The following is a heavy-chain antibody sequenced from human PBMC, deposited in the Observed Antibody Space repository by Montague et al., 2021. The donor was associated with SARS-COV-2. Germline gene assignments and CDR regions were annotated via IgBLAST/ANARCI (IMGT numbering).Heavy chain of an antibody. CDR1: GFTFSSYA. J-gene: IGHJ6*02. CDR3: AKDSHIAAAVFYYYCMDV. D-gene: IGHD6-13*01. Sequence: SLRLSCAASGFTFSSYAMSWVRQAPGKGLEWVSAISGSGGSTYYADSVKGRFTISRDNSKNTLYLQMNSLRAEDTAVYYCAKDSHIAAAVFYYYCMDVWGQGTTVTVSS. CDR2: ISGSGGST. V-gene: IGHV3-23*01.